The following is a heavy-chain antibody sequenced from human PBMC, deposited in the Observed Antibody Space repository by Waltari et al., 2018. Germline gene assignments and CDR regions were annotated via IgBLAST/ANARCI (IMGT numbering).Heavy chain of an antibody. V-gene: IGHV7-4-1*02. CDR1: GYTFTSYA. CDR3: ARGSERITIFGVVIIPAAVNY. CDR2: INTNTGNP. Sequence: QVQLVQSGSELKKPGASVTVSCKASGYTFTSYAMNWVRQAPGKGLEWMGWINTNTGNPTYAQGFTGRFVFSLDTSVSTAYLQISSLKAEDTAVYYCARGSERITIFGVVIIPAAVNYWGQGTLVTVSS. D-gene: IGHD3-3*01. J-gene: IGHJ4*02.